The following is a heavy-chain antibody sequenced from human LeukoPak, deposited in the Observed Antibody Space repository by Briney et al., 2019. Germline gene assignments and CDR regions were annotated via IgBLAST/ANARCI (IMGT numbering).Heavy chain of an antibody. Sequence: PSETLSLTCTVSGGSISSSSYYWGWIRQPPGRGLEWIGSIYYSGSTYYNPSLKSRVTISVDTSKNQFSLKLSSVTAADTAVYYCAKVTRYCSGGSCYVWFDPWGQGTLVTVSS. V-gene: IGHV4-39*07. CDR2: IYYSGST. CDR3: AKVTRYCSGGSCYVWFDP. D-gene: IGHD2-15*01. J-gene: IGHJ5*02. CDR1: GGSISSSSYY.